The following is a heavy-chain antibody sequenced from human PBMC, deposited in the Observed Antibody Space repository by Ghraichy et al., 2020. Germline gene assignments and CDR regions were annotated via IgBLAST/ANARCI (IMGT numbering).Heavy chain of an antibody. J-gene: IGHJ4*02. D-gene: IGHD3-22*01. V-gene: IGHV3-74*01. CDR2: INSDGSST. Sequence: GGSLRLSCAASGFTFSSYWMHWVRQAPGKGLVWVSHINSDGSSTTYADSVKGRFTISRDNAKNTLYLQMNSLRAEDTAVYYCARDLVRYYDSSGYRPFGDWGQGTLVPVSS. CDR1: GFTFSSYW. CDR3: ARDLVRYYDSSGYRPFGD.